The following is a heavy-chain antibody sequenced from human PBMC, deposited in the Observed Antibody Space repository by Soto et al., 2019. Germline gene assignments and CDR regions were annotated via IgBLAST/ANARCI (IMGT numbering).Heavy chain of an antibody. V-gene: IGHV1-69*13. D-gene: IGHD2-2*01. CDR1: GGTFSSYA. CDR2: IIPIFGTA. CDR3: AREEIDRNLGYCSSTSCYPWFDP. Sequence: SVKVSCKASGGTFSSYAISWVRQAPGQGLEWMRGIIPIFGTANYAQKFQGRVTITADESTSTAYMELSSLRSEDTAVYYCAREEIDRNLGYCSSTSCYPWFDPWGQGTLVTVSS. J-gene: IGHJ5*02.